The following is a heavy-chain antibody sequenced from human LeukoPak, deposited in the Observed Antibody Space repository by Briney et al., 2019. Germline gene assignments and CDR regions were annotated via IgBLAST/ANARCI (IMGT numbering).Heavy chain of an antibody. CDR2: INHSGST. V-gene: IGHV4-34*01. CDR1: GGSFSGYY. CDR3: ARGGEDYDQN. J-gene: IGHJ4*02. D-gene: IGHD4-17*01. Sequence: SETLSLTCAVYGGSFSGYYWSWIRQPPGKGLEWIGEINHSGSTNYNPSLKSRVTISVDTSKNQFSLKLSSVTAADTAVYYCARGGEDYDQNWGQGTLVTVSS.